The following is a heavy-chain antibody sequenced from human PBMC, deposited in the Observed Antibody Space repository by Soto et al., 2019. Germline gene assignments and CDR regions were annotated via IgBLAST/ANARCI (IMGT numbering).Heavy chain of an antibody. V-gene: IGHV3-11*01. CDR2: ISGNGEII. D-gene: IGHD4-17*01. Sequence: GGSLSLSCAASGFTFSDYYIHWIRRAPGKGLEWISYISGNGEIIQYAASARGRFTISRDNAESSVYLEMDSLRAEDTALYYCARDVDADFRTDFDYWGRGTLVTVSS. CDR1: GFTFSDYY. J-gene: IGHJ4*02. CDR3: ARDVDADFRTDFDY.